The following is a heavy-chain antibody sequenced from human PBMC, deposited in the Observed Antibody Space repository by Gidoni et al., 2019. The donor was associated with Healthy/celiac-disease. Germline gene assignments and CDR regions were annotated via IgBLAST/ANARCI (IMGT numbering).Heavy chain of an antibody. CDR1: GGSFRGYY. Sequence: QVQLLPWRAGLLKPSETLSLTCAASGGSFRGYYWTWIRQPPGKGLEWIGEFNHSGSTNYNPSLKSRVTISVDTSKDQFSLKLSSVTAADTAVYYCARGRSIVATIPYFDYWGQGTLVTVSS. J-gene: IGHJ4*02. CDR2: FNHSGST. CDR3: ARGRSIVATIPYFDY. V-gene: IGHV4-34*01. D-gene: IGHD5-12*01.